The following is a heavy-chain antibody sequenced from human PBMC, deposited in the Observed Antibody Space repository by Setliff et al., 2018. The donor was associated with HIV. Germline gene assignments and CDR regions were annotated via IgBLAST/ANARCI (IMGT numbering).Heavy chain of an antibody. J-gene: IGHJ3*02. Sequence: SVKVSCKASGDAFSKYAINWVRQAPGQGLEWMGGVIPGFGAPNHAQKFQGRVTITADESTKTAYMELSGLRSEDTAIYYCAKGMDACSGGNCFGWKTIDIWGQGTLVTVSS. CDR3: AKGMDACSGGNCFGWKTIDI. CDR1: GDAFSKYA. D-gene: IGHD2-15*01. V-gene: IGHV1-69*13. CDR2: VIPGFGAP.